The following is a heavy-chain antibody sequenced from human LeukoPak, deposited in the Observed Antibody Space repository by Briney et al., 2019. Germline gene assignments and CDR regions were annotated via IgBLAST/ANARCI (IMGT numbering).Heavy chain of an antibody. CDR1: GGSISSYY. J-gene: IGHJ5*02. Sequence: SETLSLTYTVSGGSISSYYWSWIRQPPGKGLEWIGYIYYSGSTNYNPSLKSRVTISVDTSKNQFSLKLSSVTAADTAVYYCARELGYCSSTSCYVAWFDPWGQGTLVTVSS. CDR3: ARELGYCSSTSCYVAWFDP. CDR2: IYYSGST. D-gene: IGHD2-2*01. V-gene: IGHV4-59*01.